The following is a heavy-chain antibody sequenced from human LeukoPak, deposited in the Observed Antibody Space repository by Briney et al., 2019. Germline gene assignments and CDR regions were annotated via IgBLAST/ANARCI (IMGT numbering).Heavy chain of an antibody. D-gene: IGHD3-10*01. CDR1: GFTFSSYS. J-gene: IGHJ4*02. Sequence: GSLRLSCAASGFTFSSYSMNWVRQPPGKGLEWIGEINHSGSTNYNPSLKSRVTISVDTSKNRFSLKLSSVTAADTAVYYCARVPRKGYYYGSGSYFDYWGQGTLVTVSS. CDR3: ARVPRKGYYYGSGSYFDY. CDR2: INHSGST. V-gene: IGHV4-34*01.